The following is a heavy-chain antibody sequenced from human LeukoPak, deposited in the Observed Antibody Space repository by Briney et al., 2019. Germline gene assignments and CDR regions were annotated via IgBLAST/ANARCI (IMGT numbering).Heavy chain of an antibody. CDR1: GGSISSSSYY. Sequence: SETLSLTCTVSGGSISSSSYYWGWIRQPPGKGLEWIGSIYYSGSTNYNPSLKSRVTISVDTSKNQFSLKLSSVTAADTAVYYCARVYGGYCSGGSCYPYYGMDVWGQGTTVTVSS. J-gene: IGHJ6*02. D-gene: IGHD2-15*01. V-gene: IGHV4-39*07. CDR3: ARVYGGYCSGGSCYPYYGMDV. CDR2: IYYSGST.